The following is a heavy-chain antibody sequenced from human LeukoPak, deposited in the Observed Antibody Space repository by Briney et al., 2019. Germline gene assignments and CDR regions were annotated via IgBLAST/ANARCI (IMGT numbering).Heavy chain of an antibody. CDR3: AARGPYSSLGDY. D-gene: IGHD6-19*01. J-gene: IGHJ4*02. CDR2: IVVGSGKT. V-gene: IGHV1-58*02. CDR1: GFTFTSSA. Sequence: SVKVSCKASGFTFTSSAMQWVRQARGQRLEWIGRIVVGSGKTNYAQKFQERVTITRDMSTSTAYMELSSLRSEDTAVYYCAARGPYSSLGDYWGQGTLVTVSS.